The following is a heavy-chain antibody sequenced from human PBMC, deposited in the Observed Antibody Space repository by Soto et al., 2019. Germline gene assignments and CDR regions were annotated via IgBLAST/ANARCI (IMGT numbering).Heavy chain of an antibody. CDR3: ARAGGGYYYGMDV. CDR2: ISSSGSTI. V-gene: IGHV3-48*03. Sequence: GGSLRLSCAASGFTFSSYEMNWVRQAPGKGLEWVSYISSSGSTIYYADSVKGRFTISRDNAKNSLYLQMNSLRAEDTAVYYCARAGGGYYYGMDVWCQGTTVTVSS. CDR1: GFTFSSYE. J-gene: IGHJ6*02. D-gene: IGHD3-16*01.